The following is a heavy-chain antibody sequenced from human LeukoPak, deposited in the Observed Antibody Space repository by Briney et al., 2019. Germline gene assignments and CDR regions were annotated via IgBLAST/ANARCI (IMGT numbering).Heavy chain of an antibody. D-gene: IGHD2-2*01. J-gene: IGHJ4*02. CDR3: ARGDCISTSCSSGHFAY. V-gene: IGHV3-11*01. CDR2: ISSSGTTI. CDR1: GFTFSDYY. Sequence: GGSLRLSCAASGFTFSDYYMTWIRQAPGKGLEWGSYISSSGTTIYYADSVKGRFTISRDNAKNSLYLQMNSLRAEDTAVYYCARGDCISTSCSSGHFAYWDQGTLVTVSS.